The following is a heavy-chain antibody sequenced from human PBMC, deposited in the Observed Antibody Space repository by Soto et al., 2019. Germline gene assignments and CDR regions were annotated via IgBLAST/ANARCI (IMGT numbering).Heavy chain of an antibody. J-gene: IGHJ5*02. CDR2: MNPDSGNT. Sequence: QVQLVQSGAEVKKPGASVKVSCKASGYTFTNYDIHWVRQAIGQGLEWMGWMNPDSGNTGQPKLFQGRVTMTTDTSISTASMEMSSLRSEDTAVYYCAGGRFRRTWFDPWGQGTLVTVSS. D-gene: IGHD3-16*01. V-gene: IGHV1-8*01. CDR1: GYTFTNYD. CDR3: AGGRFRRTWFDP.